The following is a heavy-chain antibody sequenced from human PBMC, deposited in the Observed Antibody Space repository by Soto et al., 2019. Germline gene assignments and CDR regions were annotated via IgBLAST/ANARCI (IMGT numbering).Heavy chain of an antibody. Sequence: PGGSLRLSCAASGFTFSSYAMSWVRQAPGKGLEWVSAISGSGGSTYYADSVKGRFTISRDNSKNTLYLQMNSLRAEDTAVYYCAKDQFPFHRELAYFDYWGQGTLVTVSS. CDR3: AKDQFPFHRELAYFDY. D-gene: IGHD6-6*01. V-gene: IGHV3-23*01. CDR1: GFTFSSYA. CDR2: ISGSGGST. J-gene: IGHJ4*02.